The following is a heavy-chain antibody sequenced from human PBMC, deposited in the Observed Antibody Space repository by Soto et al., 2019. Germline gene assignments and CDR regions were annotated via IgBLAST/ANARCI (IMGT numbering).Heavy chain of an antibody. J-gene: IGHJ6*02. Sequence: SETLSLTCNVSGASISGNYWSWIRQPPGKGLEWIGYVYYSGTTNYNPFLKSRVTLSLDKSKNQFSLKLSSVTAADTAVYYCARTTVTTYYYYGMDVWGQGTTVTVSS. CDR1: GASISGNY. CDR3: ARTTVTTYYYYGMDV. CDR2: VYYSGTT. V-gene: IGHV4-59*12. D-gene: IGHD4-17*01.